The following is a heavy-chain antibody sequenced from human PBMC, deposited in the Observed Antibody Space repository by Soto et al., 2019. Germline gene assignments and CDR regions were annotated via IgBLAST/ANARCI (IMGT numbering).Heavy chain of an antibody. V-gene: IGHV1-18*01. CDR1: GYTFTSYG. J-gene: IGHJ5*02. CDR2: ISAYNGNT. D-gene: IGHD6-13*01. Sequence: QVQLVQSGAEVKKPGASVKVSCKASGYTFTSYGISWVRQAPGQGLEWMGWISAYNGNTNYAPKLQGRVTMTTDATTSTAYMELRSLRSDDTAVYYCARDPRIAAADQSNWFDPWGQGTLVTVAS. CDR3: ARDPRIAAADQSNWFDP.